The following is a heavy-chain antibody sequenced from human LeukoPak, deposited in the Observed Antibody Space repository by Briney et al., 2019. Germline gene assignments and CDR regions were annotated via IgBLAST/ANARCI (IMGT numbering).Heavy chain of an antibody. CDR2: ISSNGGST. CDR1: GFTFSSYA. D-gene: IGHD3-3*01. V-gene: IGHV3-64*01. CDR3: ARDTPRFRVFDY. J-gene: IGHJ4*02. Sequence: GGSLRLSCAASGFTFSSYAMHWVRQAPGKGLEYVSAISSNGGSTYYANSVKGRFTISRDNSKNPLYLQMGSLRAEDMAVYYCARDTPRFRVFDYWGQGTLVTVSS.